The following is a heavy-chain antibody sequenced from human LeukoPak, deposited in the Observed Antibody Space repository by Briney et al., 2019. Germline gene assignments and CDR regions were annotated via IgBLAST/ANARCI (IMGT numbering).Heavy chain of an antibody. Sequence: GGSLRLSCTASGFTFDDYAMHWLRQVPGKGLEWVSTTTWNGGTTYYADSIEGRSTVSRDNDKNSLYLQIGSLRAEDTAVYYCAKEFTMVRDNNAYYIRHYLDVWGRGTTVTVSS. CDR3: AKEFTMVRDNNAYYIRHYLDV. D-gene: IGHD3-10*01. CDR1: GFTFDDYA. J-gene: IGHJ6*03. V-gene: IGHV3-43D*03. CDR2: TTWNGGTT.